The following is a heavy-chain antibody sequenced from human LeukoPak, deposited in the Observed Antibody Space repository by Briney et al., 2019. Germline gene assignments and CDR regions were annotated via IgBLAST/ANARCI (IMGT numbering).Heavy chain of an antibody. CDR1: GFTFSSYG. J-gene: IGHJ3*02. D-gene: IGHD4-17*01. Sequence: GGSLRLSCAASGFTFSSYGMHWVRQAPGKGLEWVAVIWYDGSNKYYADSVKGRFTISRDNSKNTLYLQMNSLRAEDTAVYYCARAPSYGALDAFDIWGQGTMVTVSS. CDR3: ARAPSYGALDAFDI. V-gene: IGHV3-33*01. CDR2: IWYDGSNK.